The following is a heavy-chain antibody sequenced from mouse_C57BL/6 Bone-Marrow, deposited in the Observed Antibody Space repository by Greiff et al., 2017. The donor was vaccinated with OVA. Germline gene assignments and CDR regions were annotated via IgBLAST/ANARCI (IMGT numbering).Heavy chain of an antibody. CDR3: TRGYYFDY. J-gene: IGHJ2*01. CDR1: GFTFTSYT. Sequence: QVQLKESGAELARPGASVKMSCKASGFTFTSYTIHGVKQRPGQGLEWIGYIDPTNDYTNYNQKFKGKATLTADKSSSTAYMQLSSLTSEDPAVYYCTRGYYFDYWGQGTTLTVSS. V-gene: IGHV1-4*01. CDR2: IDPTNDYT.